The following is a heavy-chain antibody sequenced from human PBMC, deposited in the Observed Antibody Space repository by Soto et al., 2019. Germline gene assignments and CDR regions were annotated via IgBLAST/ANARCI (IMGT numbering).Heavy chain of an antibody. CDR2: INTGNGNT. Sequence: VSVKVSCKASGYTFTAYAMHWVRQAPGQRLEKIGWINTGNGNTKYSQKFQGRVTITRDTSASTAYMELSSLRSDDTAVYYCARIADCSITTCSVPSRFHIRGYYYYYGLDVWGQGTRVTV. J-gene: IGHJ6*02. CDR1: GYTFTAYA. D-gene: IGHD2-2*01. V-gene: IGHV1-3*04. CDR3: ARIADCSITTCSVPSRFHIRGYYYYYGLDV.